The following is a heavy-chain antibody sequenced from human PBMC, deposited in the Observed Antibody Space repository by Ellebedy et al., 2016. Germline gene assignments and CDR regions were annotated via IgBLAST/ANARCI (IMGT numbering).Heavy chain of an antibody. J-gene: IGHJ5*02. V-gene: IGHV3-66*01. D-gene: IGHD3-9*01. Sequence: GGSLRLSCAASGFTVSSNYMSWVRQAPGKGLEWISVIYSGENTYYADSVKGRFIISRDNSKNTLYLQMNSRRTEDTAVYYCAGEAGLTGTQHIPDHWGQGTLVTVSS. CDR2: IYSGENT. CDR3: AGEAGLTGTQHIPDH. CDR1: GFTVSSNY.